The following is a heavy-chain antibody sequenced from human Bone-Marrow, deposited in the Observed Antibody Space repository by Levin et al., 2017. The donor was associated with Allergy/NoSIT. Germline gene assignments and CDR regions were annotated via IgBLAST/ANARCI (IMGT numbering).Heavy chain of an antibody. Sequence: SSETLSLTCTVSGGSISNFYWTWIRQPPEKGLEWIGYIYDSGSTNYNPSLKSRVTISVDSSKNQFSPKLNSVTAADTAVYYCARARVDFYGETRKATDLDYGGQGTLVTVSS. CDR2: IYDSGST. D-gene: IGHD4-17*01. V-gene: IGHV4-59*01. J-gene: IGHJ4*02. CDR3: ARARVDFYGETRKATDLDY. CDR1: GGSISNFY.